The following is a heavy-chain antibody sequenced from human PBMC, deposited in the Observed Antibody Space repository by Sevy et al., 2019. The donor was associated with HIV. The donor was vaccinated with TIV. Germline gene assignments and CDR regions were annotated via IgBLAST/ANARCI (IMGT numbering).Heavy chain of an antibody. CDR3: ARALYDFWSGYYQPTFDY. J-gene: IGHJ4*02. Sequence: SETLSLTCAVSGGSISSGGYSRSWIRQAPGKGLEWIGYIYNSGSTYYNPSLKSRVTISVDRSKNQFSLKLSSVTAADTAVYYCARALYDFWSGYYQPTFDYWGQGTLVTVSS. CDR1: GGSISSGGYS. CDR2: IYNSGST. V-gene: IGHV4-30-2*01. D-gene: IGHD3-3*01.